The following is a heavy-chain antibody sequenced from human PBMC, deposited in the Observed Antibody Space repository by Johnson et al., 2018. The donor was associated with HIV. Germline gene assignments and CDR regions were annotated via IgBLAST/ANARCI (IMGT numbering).Heavy chain of an antibody. D-gene: IGHD1-14*01. V-gene: IGHV3-20*04. CDR3: VRGGMYRRDDAFDI. CDR1: GFTFDDYG. Sequence: VQLVESGGGVVRPGGSLRLSCAVSGFTFDDYGMNWVRQAPGKGLEWVSGLNWNGGYAAYADSVKGRFTISRDNAKNSLYLHMNSLRADDTGLYYCVRGGMYRRDDAFDIWGQGTMVTVSS. J-gene: IGHJ3*02. CDR2: LNWNGGYA.